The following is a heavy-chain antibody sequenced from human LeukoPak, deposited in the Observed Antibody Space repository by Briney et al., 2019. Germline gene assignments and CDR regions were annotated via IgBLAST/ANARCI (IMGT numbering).Heavy chain of an antibody. D-gene: IGHD2-21*02. CDR2: MRYDGSHE. J-gene: IGHJ4*01. CDR3: AKEVRVVTAILYFDH. CDR1: GFSFSTND. V-gene: IGHV3-30*02. Sequence: GGSLRLSCAASGFSFSTNDMHWVRQAPGKGLEWVAFMRYDGSHEHYIDSVKGQFTVSRDNSKNTLYLHMHSLRVDDTAVYFCAKEVRVVTAILYFDHWGQGSLVTVSS.